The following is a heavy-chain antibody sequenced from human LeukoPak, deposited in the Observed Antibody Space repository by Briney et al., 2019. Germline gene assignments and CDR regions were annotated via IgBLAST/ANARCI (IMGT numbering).Heavy chain of an antibody. D-gene: IGHD3-22*01. J-gene: IGHJ4*02. CDR3: ARRGYYDNSGYDY. CDR2: ISSSSSYI. V-gene: IGHV3-21*01. CDR1: GFIFSSYS. Sequence: PGGSLRLSCAASGFIFSSYSMNWVRQAPGKGLEWVSSISSSSSYIYYADSVKGRFTISRDNAKNSLYLQMNSLRAEDTAVYYCARRGYYDNSGYDYWGQGTLVTVSS.